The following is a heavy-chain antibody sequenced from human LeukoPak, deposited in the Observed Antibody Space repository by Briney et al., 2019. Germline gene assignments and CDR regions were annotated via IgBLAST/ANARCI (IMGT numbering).Heavy chain of an antibody. CDR1: GGTFSSYA. Sequence: SVKVSCKASGGTFSSYAISWVRQAPGHGLEWMGRIIPIFGIANYAQKFQGRVTITADKSTSTAYMELSSLRSEDTALYYCAREGEYGDYVFDYWGQGTLVTVSS. D-gene: IGHD4-17*01. J-gene: IGHJ4*02. CDR2: IIPIFGIA. CDR3: AREGEYGDYVFDY. V-gene: IGHV1-69*04.